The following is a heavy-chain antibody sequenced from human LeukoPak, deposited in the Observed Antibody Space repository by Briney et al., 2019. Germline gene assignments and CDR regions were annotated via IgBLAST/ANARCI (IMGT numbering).Heavy chain of an antibody. Sequence: GSLILSFVASGFLFDDYTMHWVRQAPGKGLQWVSLINWDGGSTYYDASVKGRFTVSRDNSKNSLYLQMNSLRTEDTAFYYCATGDEDSPMNFYHWGQGTLVTVSS. CDR2: INWDGGST. J-gene: IGHJ4*02. CDR1: GFLFDDYT. CDR3: ATGDEDSPMNFYH. V-gene: IGHV3-43*01. D-gene: IGHD5-18*01.